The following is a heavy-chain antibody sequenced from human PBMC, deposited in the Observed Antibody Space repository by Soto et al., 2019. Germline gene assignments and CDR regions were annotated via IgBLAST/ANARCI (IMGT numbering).Heavy chain of an antibody. D-gene: IGHD3-3*01. CDR1: GFTFTSSA. CDR2: IVVGSGNT. J-gene: IGHJ6*03. V-gene: IGHV1-58*02. Sequence: VASVKVSCKASGFTFTSSAMQWVRQARGQRLEWIGWIVVGSGNTNYAQKFQERVTITRDMSTSTAYMELSSLRSEDTAVYYCGAVGAPGYNYNYMDVWGKGTTVTVSS. CDR3: GAVGAPGYNYNYMDV.